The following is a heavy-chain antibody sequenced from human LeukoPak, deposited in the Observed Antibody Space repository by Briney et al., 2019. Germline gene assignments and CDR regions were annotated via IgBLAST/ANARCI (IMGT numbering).Heavy chain of an antibody. D-gene: IGHD6-19*01. Sequence: RGSLKMSCAAAGLRFSSYWNHRVRQAPVNGLDWGAVISYDGTKKYYADSVKGRLTISGDNSKNTVYLQMNSLRGEDTAVYFCASDAVTQWLAYYLDYWGQGTLVTVSS. CDR3: ASDAVTQWLAYYLDY. J-gene: IGHJ4*02. CDR2: ISYDGTKK. CDR1: GLRFSSYW. V-gene: IGHV3-30*03.